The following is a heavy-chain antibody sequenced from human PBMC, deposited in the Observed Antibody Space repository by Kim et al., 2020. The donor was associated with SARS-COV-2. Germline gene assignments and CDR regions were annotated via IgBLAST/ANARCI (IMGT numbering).Heavy chain of an antibody. D-gene: IGHD6-13*01. CDR2: K. J-gene: IGHJ4*02. CDR3: TRQHQLLDY. Sequence: KESATSLKDRFSISIDDTKSLAYLQMNSLKIEDTAVYFCTRQHQLLDYWGQGTLVTVSS. V-gene: IGHV3-49*02.